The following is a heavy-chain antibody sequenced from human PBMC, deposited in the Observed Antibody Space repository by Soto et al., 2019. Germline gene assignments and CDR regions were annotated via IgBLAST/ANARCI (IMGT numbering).Heavy chain of an antibody. CDR1: GGSISSYY. V-gene: IGHV4-59*01. CDR3: ARGSDASGTLFAY. CDR2: IYYRGST. J-gene: IGHJ4*02. Sequence: QETLLRPETTSETLSLTCTVSGGSISSYYWSWIRQPPGKGLEWIGYIYYRGSTPYNPSLKSRVTISVDTSKNQFSLKLSSVTAADTAVYYCARGSDASGTLFAYWGQGTLVTASS.